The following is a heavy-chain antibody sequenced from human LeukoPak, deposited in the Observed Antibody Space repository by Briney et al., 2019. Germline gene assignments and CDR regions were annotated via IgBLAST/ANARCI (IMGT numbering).Heavy chain of an antibody. CDR1: GGTFSSYA. CDR2: IIPIFGTA. D-gene: IGHD3-3*01. CDR3: ARGSNSSTYYDFWSGYYSWFDP. Sequence: ASVKVSCKASGGTFSSYAISWVRQAPGQGLEWMGGIIPIFGTANYAQKFQGRVTITTNESTSTAYMELSSLRSEDTAVYYCARGSNSSTYYDFWSGYYSWFDPWGRGTLVTVSS. J-gene: IGHJ5*02. V-gene: IGHV1-69*05.